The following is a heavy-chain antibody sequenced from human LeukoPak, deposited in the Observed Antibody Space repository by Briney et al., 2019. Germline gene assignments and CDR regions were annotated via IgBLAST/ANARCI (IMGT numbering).Heavy chain of an antibody. V-gene: IGHV4-59*08. D-gene: IGHD3-16*02. CDR2: IYYSGST. J-gene: IGHJ4*02. Sequence: SETLSLTCTVSGGSISSYYWSWIRQPPGKGLEWIGYIYYSGSTNYNPSLKSRVTISVDTSKNQFSLKLSSVTAVDTAVYYCARHPRLRLGELSKWGQGTLVTVSS. CDR3: ARHPRLRLGELSK. CDR1: GGSISSYY.